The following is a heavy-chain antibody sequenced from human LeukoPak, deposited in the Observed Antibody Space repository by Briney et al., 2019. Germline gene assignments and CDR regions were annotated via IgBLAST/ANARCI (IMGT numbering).Heavy chain of an antibody. Sequence: PSETLSLTCTVSGGSISSYYWSWIRQPPGKGLEWIGYIYYSGSTNYNPSLKCRVTISVDTSKNQFSLKLSSVTAADTAVYYCARGPRFYCSGGSCYPGYYGMDVWGQGTTVTVSS. CDR2: IYYSGST. D-gene: IGHD2-15*01. V-gene: IGHV4-59*01. CDR3: ARGPRFYCSGGSCYPGYYGMDV. J-gene: IGHJ6*02. CDR1: GGSISSYY.